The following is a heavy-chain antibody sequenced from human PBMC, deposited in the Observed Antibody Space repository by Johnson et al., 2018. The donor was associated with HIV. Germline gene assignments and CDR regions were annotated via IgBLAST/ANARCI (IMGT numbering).Heavy chain of an antibody. Sequence: VQLVESGGGVVQPGRSLRLSCAASGFTFSDYYMSWIRQAPGQGLEWVSYISSSGSTIYYAASVKGRFTISRDNDKNTLYLQMNSLRAEDTAVYYCARPGYYDSSGLDAFDIWGQGTMVTVSS. CDR2: ISSSGSTI. V-gene: IGHV3-11*04. D-gene: IGHD3-22*01. CDR3: ARPGYYDSSGLDAFDI. CDR1: GFTFSDYY. J-gene: IGHJ3*02.